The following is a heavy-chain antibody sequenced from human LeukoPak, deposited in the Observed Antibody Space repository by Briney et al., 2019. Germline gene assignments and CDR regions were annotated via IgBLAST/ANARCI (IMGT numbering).Heavy chain of an antibody. D-gene: IGHD1-14*01. CDR3: ASPESFDY. V-gene: IGHV3-48*03. J-gene: IGHJ4*02. CDR2: ISSSGSTI. CDR1: GFTFSNYE. Sequence: GGSLRLSCAASGFTFSNYEMNWGRQAPGKGLEWVSYISSSGSTIYYADSVKGRFTISRDNAKNSLYLQMISLRAEDTAIYYCASPESFDYWGQGTLVTVSS.